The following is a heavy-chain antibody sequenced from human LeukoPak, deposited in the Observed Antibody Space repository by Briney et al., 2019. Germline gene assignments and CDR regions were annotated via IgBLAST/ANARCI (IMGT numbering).Heavy chain of an antibody. J-gene: IGHJ5*02. Sequence: SETLSLTCTVSGGSISSYYWSWIRQPPGKGLEWIGYIYYSGSTNYNPSLKSRVTISVDTSKNQFSLKLSSVTAADTAVYYCARAGSSGWDGYNWFDPWGQGTLVTVSS. D-gene: IGHD6-19*01. CDR1: GGSISSYY. CDR3: ARAGSSGWDGYNWFDP. V-gene: IGHV4-59*01. CDR2: IYYSGST.